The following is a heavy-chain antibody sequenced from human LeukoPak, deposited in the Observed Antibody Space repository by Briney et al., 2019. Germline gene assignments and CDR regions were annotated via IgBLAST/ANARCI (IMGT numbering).Heavy chain of an antibody. CDR1: GYTFTSYG. V-gene: IGHV1-18*01. Sequence: ASLKVAFKHSGYTFTSYGICWVRQAPGQGREWMGGISHHKGNTNYAQKLQGRVTMTTDTSTRTDYMELRSLRSGDTAVYYCARGQAVNAPDAFDIWGQGTMVTVSS. J-gene: IGHJ3*02. CDR3: ARGQAVNAPDAFDI. D-gene: IGHD2-21*01. CDR2: ISHHKGNT.